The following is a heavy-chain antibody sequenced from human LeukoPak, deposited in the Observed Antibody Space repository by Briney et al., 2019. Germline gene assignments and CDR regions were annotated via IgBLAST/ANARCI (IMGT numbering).Heavy chain of an antibody. D-gene: IGHD3-22*01. Sequence: PGGSLRLSCTASGFTFSSYSMNWVRQAPGKGLEWVSSISSSSSYIYYADSVKGRFTISRDNAKNSLYLQMNSLRAEDTAVYYCASPYEGDAFDIWGQGTMVTVSS. CDR2: ISSSSSYI. CDR3: ASPYEGDAFDI. CDR1: GFTFSSYS. V-gene: IGHV3-21*01. J-gene: IGHJ3*02.